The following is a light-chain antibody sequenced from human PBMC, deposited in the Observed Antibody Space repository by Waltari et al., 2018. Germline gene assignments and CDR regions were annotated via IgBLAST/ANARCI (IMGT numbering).Light chain of an antibody. CDR3: QVWDSIIF. Sequence: SYELSQPRSVSVALGQTASITWGGNNIGSKNVHWYQQKPGQAPVMVIYEDSNRPSGVPERLSGSKSGNAATLTISSAQAGDEADYYCQVWDSIIFFGGGTKLTVL. CDR2: EDS. CDR1: NIGSKN. V-gene: IGLV3-9*01. J-gene: IGLJ2*01.